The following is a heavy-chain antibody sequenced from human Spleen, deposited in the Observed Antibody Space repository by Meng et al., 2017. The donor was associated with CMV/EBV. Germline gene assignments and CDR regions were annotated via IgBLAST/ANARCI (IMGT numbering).Heavy chain of an antibody. Sequence: SVKVSCKASGGTFRNLAISWVRLAPGQGLEWMGGFIPVLRRAIHAQKFQGRVTFNADTSASTSYRELTSLKSGDTAVYYCARGGADFWSVLRGAFDVWGQGTMVTVSS. D-gene: IGHD3-3*01. CDR3: ARGGADFWSVLRGAFDV. CDR2: FIPVLRRA. V-gene: IGHV1-69*10. J-gene: IGHJ3*01. CDR1: GGTFRNLA.